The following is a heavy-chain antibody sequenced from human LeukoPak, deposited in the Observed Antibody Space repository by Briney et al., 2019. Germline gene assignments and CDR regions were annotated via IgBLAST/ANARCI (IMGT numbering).Heavy chain of an antibody. V-gene: IGHV1-69-2*01. CDR3: ATALHTRSPSY. CDR1: GYTFTDYY. Sequence: GASVKVSCKAPGYTFTDYYMHWVQQAPGKGLEWVGRVDSTNDETIYAAKFQGRVTITADTSTDTAYMEVRSLRSEDTAVYYCATALHTRSPSYWGQGSLVTVSS. CDR2: VDSTNDET. J-gene: IGHJ4*02. D-gene: IGHD3-10*01.